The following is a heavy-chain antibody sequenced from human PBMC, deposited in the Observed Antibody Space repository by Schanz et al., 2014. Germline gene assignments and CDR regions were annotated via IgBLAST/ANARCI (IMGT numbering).Heavy chain of an antibody. D-gene: IGHD3-10*01. V-gene: IGHV3-48*04. CDR1: GFPFSRNS. CDR2: IGSSSSRI. Sequence: EVQLVESGGGVVQPGRSRGLSGAASGFPFSRNSLNWVRRAPGRGREWISYIGSSSSRIDHADSVKGRFTISRDNAKSTLYLQMNSLRAEDTAVYYCAKDGPGGSGSYSADGGMDVWGQGTTVTVSS. J-gene: IGHJ6*02. CDR3: AKDGPGGSGSYSADGGMDV.